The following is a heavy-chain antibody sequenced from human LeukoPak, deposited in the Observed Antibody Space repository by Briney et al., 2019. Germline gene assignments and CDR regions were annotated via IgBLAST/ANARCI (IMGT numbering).Heavy chain of an antibody. CDR3: ARGRTHYPRFDY. Sequence: GGSLRLSCAASGFTFSSYSMNWVRQAPGKGLEWVSSISSSSSYIYYADSVKGRFTISRDNAKNSLYLQMNSLRAEDTAVYYCARGRTHYPRFDYWGQGTLVTVSS. V-gene: IGHV3-21*01. J-gene: IGHJ4*02. D-gene: IGHD1-1*01. CDR1: GFTFSSYS. CDR2: ISSSSSYI.